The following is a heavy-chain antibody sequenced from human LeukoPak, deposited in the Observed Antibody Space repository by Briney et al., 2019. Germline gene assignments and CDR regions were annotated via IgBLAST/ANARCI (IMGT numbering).Heavy chain of an antibody. V-gene: IGHV3-23*01. Sequence: GRSLRLSCAASGFTFSSYGMHWVRQAPGKGLEWVSAISGSGGSTYYADSVKGRFTISRDNSKNTLYLQMNSLRAEDTAVYYCAKDGYPDCSGGSCHLFDYWGQGTLVTVSS. CDR3: AKDGYPDCSGGSCHLFDY. CDR2: ISGSGGST. J-gene: IGHJ4*02. D-gene: IGHD2-15*01. CDR1: GFTFSSYG.